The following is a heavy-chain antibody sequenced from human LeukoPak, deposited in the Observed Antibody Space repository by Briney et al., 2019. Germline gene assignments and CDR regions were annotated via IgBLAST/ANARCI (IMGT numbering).Heavy chain of an antibody. CDR2: IWCDGSNK. D-gene: IGHD1-26*01. CDR1: GFNFSSFV. Sequence: GRSLRLSCAASGFNFSSFVMHWVRQAPGKGLEWVAVIWCDGSNKYYADSVKGRFTISRDNSKNTLYLQMNSLRAEDTAVYYCAKGSDFDYWGQGTLVTVSS. J-gene: IGHJ4*02. V-gene: IGHV3-33*06. CDR3: AKGSDFDY.